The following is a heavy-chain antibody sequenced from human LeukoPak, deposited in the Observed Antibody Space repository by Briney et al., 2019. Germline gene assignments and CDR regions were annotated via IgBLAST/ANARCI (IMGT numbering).Heavy chain of an antibody. CDR2: ISGSGGST. D-gene: IGHD6-19*01. J-gene: IGHJ4*02. CDR1: GFTFSSYA. CDR3: AKGGQWLVLFSFDY. V-gene: IGHV3-23*01. Sequence: GGSLRLSCAASGFTFSSYAMSWVRQAPGKGLEWVSAISGSGGSTYYADSVKGRFIISRDNSKNTLYLQMNSLRAEDTAVYYCAKGGQWLVLFSFDYWGQGTLVTVSS.